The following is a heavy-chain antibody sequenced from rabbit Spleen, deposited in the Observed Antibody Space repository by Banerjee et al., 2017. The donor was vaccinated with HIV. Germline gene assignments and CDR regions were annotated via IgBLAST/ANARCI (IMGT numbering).Heavy chain of an antibody. CDR1: GFSFNNNYY. CDR2: IDTGYSGFT. V-gene: IGHV1S40*01. CDR3: ARDTGSSFSSYGMDL. Sequence: QSLEESGGGLVQPGGSLTLTCTASGFSFNNNYYMCWVRQAPGKGLEWIACIDTGYSGFTYFATWAKGRFTCSKTSSTTVTLQMTSLTAADTATYFCARDTGSSFSSYGMDLWGPGTLVTVS. J-gene: IGHJ6*01. D-gene: IGHD8-1*01.